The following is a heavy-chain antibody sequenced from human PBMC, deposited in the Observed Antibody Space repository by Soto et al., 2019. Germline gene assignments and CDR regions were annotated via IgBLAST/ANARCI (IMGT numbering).Heavy chain of an antibody. J-gene: IGHJ6*03. CDR3: ARAGDIVVVPAPRGYYMDV. CDR2: IGGSDGST. D-gene: IGHD2-2*01. V-gene: IGHV3-23*01. Sequence: GGSLRLSCAASGFTFSSYAMSWVRQAPGKGLEWVSAIGGSDGSTYYADSVKGRFTITRDNSKKTVYLQMNSLRAEDTAVYYCARAGDIVVVPAPRGYYMDVWGKGTTVTVSS. CDR1: GFTFSSYA.